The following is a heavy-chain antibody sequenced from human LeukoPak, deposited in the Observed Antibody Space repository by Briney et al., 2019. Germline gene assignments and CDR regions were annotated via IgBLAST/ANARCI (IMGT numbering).Heavy chain of an antibody. CDR3: AKVIGNLLSPYYYGVDV. D-gene: IGHD3-10*01. J-gene: IGHJ6*02. Sequence: GGSLRLSCAASGFTFSGYALTWVRQAPGKGLEWVSSISHSGTTTYYADSVKGRFTISRDNSKNTLFLQMNSLRAEDTAVYYCAKVIGNLLSPYYYGVDVWGQGTTVTVSS. CDR2: ISHSGTTT. CDR1: GFTFSGYA. V-gene: IGHV3-23*01.